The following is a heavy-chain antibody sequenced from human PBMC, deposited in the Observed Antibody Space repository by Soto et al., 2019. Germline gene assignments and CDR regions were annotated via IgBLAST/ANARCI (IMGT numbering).Heavy chain of an antibody. J-gene: IGHJ4*02. V-gene: IGHV3-23*01. CDR2: VTGSGGGT. Sequence: QPGGSLRLSCAASGFTFSNYAMSWVRQAPGKGLEWVSSVTGSGGGTYYAASVKGRFAISRDNSKNTLYLQMNSLRAEDTAVYYCAKDLWFGELSAQDFWGQGTLVTVSS. CDR1: GFTFSNYA. CDR3: AKDLWFGELSAQDF. D-gene: IGHD3-10*01.